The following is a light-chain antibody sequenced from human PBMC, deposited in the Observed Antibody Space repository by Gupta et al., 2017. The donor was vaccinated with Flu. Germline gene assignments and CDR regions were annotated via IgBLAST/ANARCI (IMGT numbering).Light chain of an antibody. J-gene: IGKJ5*01. V-gene: IGKV3-11*01. CDR1: QSVSSY. Sequence: IVLTQSPDTLSLSPGERANLSCRASQSVSSYLAWYQEKPGRAPRLLIYDPSNRATGVPARFSGSGSGTDFTLTISSLEPEDSAVYYCQQRSNWPYTFGQGTRLEIK. CDR3: QQRSNWPYT. CDR2: DPS.